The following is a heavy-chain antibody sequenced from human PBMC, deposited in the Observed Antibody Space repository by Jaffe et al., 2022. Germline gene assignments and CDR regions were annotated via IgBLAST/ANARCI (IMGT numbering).Heavy chain of an antibody. Sequence: EVQLVESGGGLVQPGRSLRLSCTASGFTFGDYAMSWVRQAPGKGLEWVGFIRSKAYGGTTEYAASVKGRFTISRDDSKSIAYLQMNSLKTEDTAVYYCTRVFYGSGSTHLDYWGQGTLVTVSS. CDR1: GFTFGDYA. D-gene: IGHD3-10*01. J-gene: IGHJ4*02. V-gene: IGHV3-49*04. CDR3: TRVFYGSGSTHLDY. CDR2: IRSKAYGGTT.